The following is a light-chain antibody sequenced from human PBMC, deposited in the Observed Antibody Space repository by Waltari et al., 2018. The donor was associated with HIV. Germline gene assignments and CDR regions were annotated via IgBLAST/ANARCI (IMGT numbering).Light chain of an antibody. CDR1: QSVTRNY. V-gene: IGKV3D-20*01. CDR3: QQYATSPT. J-gene: IGKJ1*01. Sequence: DIVLTQSPATLSLSPGERATLSCGARQSVTRNYLAWYQQKRGLAPRLLIYDAASRATGIPDRFSGSGSGTDFTLTISRLEPEDFAVYYCQQYATSPTFGQGTKVEIK. CDR2: DAA.